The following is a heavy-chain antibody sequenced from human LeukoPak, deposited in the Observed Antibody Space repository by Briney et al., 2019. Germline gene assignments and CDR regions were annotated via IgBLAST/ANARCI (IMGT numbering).Heavy chain of an antibody. CDR3: ARGDGSGSYYDYYFDY. CDR1: GGSISSGGYS. J-gene: IGHJ4*02. D-gene: IGHD3-10*01. Sequence: SQTLSLTCAVSGGSISSGGYSWSWIRQPPGKGLEWIGYIYHSGSTYYNPSLKSRVTISVDRSKNQFSLKLSSVTAADTAVYYCARGDGSGSYYDYYFDYWGQGTLVTVSS. CDR2: IYHSGST. V-gene: IGHV4-30-2*01.